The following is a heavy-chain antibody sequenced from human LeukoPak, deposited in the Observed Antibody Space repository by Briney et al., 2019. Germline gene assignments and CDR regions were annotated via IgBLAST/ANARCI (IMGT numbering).Heavy chain of an antibody. Sequence: SETLSLTCTVSGGSISSGDYYWSWIRQPPGKGLEWIGYIYYSGSTYYNPSLKSRVTISVDTSKNQFSLKPSSVTAADTAVYYCASWYYYDSSGYYCWGQGTLVTVSS. D-gene: IGHD3-22*01. J-gene: IGHJ4*02. CDR2: IYYSGST. CDR3: ASWYYYDSSGYYC. CDR1: GGSISSGDYY. V-gene: IGHV4-30-4*01.